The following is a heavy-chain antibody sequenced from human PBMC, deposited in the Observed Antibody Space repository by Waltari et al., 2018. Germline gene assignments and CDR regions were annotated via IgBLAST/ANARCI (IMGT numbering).Heavy chain of an antibody. CDR2: ISPDGTKT. J-gene: IGHJ4*02. D-gene: IGHD1-1*01. Sequence: EVQLVESGGDLVQPGGSLRLSCATAGLTFSSDWMNWVTQPSGKGLVWVSRISPDGTKTYYADSVKGRFSISRDNAKNTLYLQMNTLKVEDTATYYCVRNDGSVYGKFDCWGQGTPVTVSS. V-gene: IGHV3-74*01. CDR3: VRNDGSVYGKFDC. CDR1: GLTFSSDW.